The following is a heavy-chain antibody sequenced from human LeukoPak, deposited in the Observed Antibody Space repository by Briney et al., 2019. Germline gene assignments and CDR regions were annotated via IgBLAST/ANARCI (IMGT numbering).Heavy chain of an antibody. V-gene: IGHV3-53*04. CDR1: GFTFSSYS. J-gene: IGHJ4*02. CDR2: IYSGGST. D-gene: IGHD3-22*01. Sequence: PGGSLRLSCAASGFTFSSYSMNWVRQAPGKGLEWVSVIYSGGSTYSADSVKGRFTISRHNSKNTLYLQMNSLRAEDTAVYYCARENYYDSSGHFDYWGQGTLVTVSS. CDR3: ARENYYDSSGHFDY.